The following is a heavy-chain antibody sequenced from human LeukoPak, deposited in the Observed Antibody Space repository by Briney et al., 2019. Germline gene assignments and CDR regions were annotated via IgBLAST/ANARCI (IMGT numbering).Heavy chain of an antibody. CDR1: GGSINSYY. CDR2: IFSSGNT. D-gene: IGHD3-16*01. J-gene: IGHJ5*02. Sequence: SETLSLTCTVSGGSINSYYWSWIRQPAGKGLEWIGRIFSSGNTIYNPSLQSRVTMSVDTSKNRFSLRLNSVTAADTAVYHCARSPHRLIGHWFDPWGQGTLVTVSS. CDR3: ARSPHRLIGHWFDP. V-gene: IGHV4-4*07.